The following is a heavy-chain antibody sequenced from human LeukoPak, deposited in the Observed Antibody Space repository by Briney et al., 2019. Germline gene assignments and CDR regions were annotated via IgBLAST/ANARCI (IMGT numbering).Heavy chain of an antibody. CDR1: GGSISSYY. CDR2: IYYSGST. Sequence: SETLSLTCTVSGGSISSYYWSWIRQPPGKGLEWIGYIYYSGSTNYNPSLKSRVTISVDTSKNQFSLKLSSVTAADTAVYYCARALWKYQLLYPYYYGMDVWGQGTTVTVSS. CDR3: ARALWKYQLLYPYYYGMDV. D-gene: IGHD2-2*02. V-gene: IGHV4-59*08. J-gene: IGHJ6*02.